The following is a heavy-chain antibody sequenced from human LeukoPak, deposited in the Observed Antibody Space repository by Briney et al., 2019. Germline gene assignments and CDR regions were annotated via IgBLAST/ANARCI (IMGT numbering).Heavy chain of an antibody. Sequence: PGGSLRLSCAASRVTFSSYAMSWVRQAPGKGLEWVSAISDSGGSTYYADSVKGRFTISRDNSKNTLYLQMNSLRAEDTAVYYCAKDRHIVVVTATSTWFNPWGQGTLVTVSS. CDR2: ISDSGGST. J-gene: IGHJ5*02. CDR1: RVTFSSYA. D-gene: IGHD2-21*02. CDR3: AKDRHIVVVTATSTWFNP. V-gene: IGHV3-23*01.